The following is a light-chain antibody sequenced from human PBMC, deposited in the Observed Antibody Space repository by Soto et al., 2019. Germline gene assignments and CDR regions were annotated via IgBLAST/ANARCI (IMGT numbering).Light chain of an antibody. V-gene: IGKV3-20*01. CDR1: QSVSSSY. CDR3: QQYGSSPLLT. J-gene: IGKJ4*01. Sequence: EIVLTQSPGTLSLSPGERATLSCRASQSVSSSYLAWYQQKPGQAPRLLIYGASSRATGIPDTFSGSGSGTDVTLTISRLEPEDFAVYYCQQYGSSPLLTFGGGTKVEIK. CDR2: GAS.